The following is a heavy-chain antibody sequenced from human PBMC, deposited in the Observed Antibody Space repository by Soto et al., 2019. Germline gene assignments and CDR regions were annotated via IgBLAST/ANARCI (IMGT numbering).Heavy chain of an antibody. Sequence: QVKLVEAGGGVVQPGRSLGLSCAASGFMFNNYGMHWVRQAPGKGLEWVAIISFDGTNKYYADSVMGRFTISRDNSKNTLYLQMLSLRDEDTAVYYCAKELLGDRSGSHHGGDFWGQGTRVTVSS. CDR2: ISFDGTNK. CDR3: AKELLGDRSGSHHGGDF. V-gene: IGHV3-30*18. J-gene: IGHJ4*02. CDR1: GFMFNNYG. D-gene: IGHD3-22*01.